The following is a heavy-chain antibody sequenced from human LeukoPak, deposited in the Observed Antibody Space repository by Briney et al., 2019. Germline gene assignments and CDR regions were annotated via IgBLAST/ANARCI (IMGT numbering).Heavy chain of an antibody. CDR2: INHSGST. Sequence: SETLSLTCAVYGGSFSGYYWSWIRQPPGKGLEWIGEINHSGSTNYNPSLKSRVTISVDTSKNQFSLKLSSVTAADTAVYYCARKVATRVGFDYWGQGTLVTVSS. J-gene: IGHJ4*02. D-gene: IGHD5-24*01. CDR1: GGSFSGYY. CDR3: ARKVATRVGFDY. V-gene: IGHV4-34*01.